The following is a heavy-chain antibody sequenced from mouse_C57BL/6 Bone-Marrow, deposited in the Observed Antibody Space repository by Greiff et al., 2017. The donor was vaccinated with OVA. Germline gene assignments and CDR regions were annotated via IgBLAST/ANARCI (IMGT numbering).Heavy chain of an antibody. V-gene: IGHV1-4*01. Sequence: VQLQQSGAELARPGASVKMSCKASGYTFTSYTIHWVKQRPGQGLEWIGYIDPTNDYTNYNQKFKGKATLTADKSSSTAYMQLSSLTSEDAAVYYSTRGYYFDYWDRGTTLTVSS. CDR1: GYTFTSYT. CDR2: IDPTNDYT. J-gene: IGHJ2*01. CDR3: TRGYYFDY.